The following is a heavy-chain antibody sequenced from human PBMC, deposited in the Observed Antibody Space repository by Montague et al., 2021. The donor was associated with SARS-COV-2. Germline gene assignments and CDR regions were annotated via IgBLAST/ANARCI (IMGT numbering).Heavy chain of an antibody. CDR1: GGSISKSHYY. D-gene: IGHD2-2*01. V-gene: IGHV4-39*01. J-gene: IGHJ3*02. Sequence: SETLSLTCTVSGGSISKSHYYCTWIRQPPGKGLEWIGSNYFNGHSYYNPTLKNRASISLDTSKNQYYLKLNSVAAADTAFYYCARQPPYQAGALDIWGHETMVTVSS. CDR2: NYFNGHS. CDR3: ARQPPYQAGALDI.